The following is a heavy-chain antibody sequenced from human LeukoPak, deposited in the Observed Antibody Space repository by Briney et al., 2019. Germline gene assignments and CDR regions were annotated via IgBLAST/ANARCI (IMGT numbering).Heavy chain of an antibody. J-gene: IGHJ4*02. CDR2: INHSGCT. V-gene: IGHV4-34*01. D-gene: IGHD1-26*01. CDR1: GGSFSGYY. Sequence: SETLSLTCAVYGGSFSGYYWSWIRQPPGKGLEWIGEINHSGCTNYNPSLKSRVTISVDTSKNQFSLKLSSVTAADTAVYYCARLGGGSFGIDYWGQGTLVTVSS. CDR3: ARLGGGSFGIDY.